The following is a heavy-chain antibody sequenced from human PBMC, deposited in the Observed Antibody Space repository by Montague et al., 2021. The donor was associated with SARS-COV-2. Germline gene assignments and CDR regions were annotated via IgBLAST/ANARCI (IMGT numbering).Heavy chain of an antibody. CDR3: ARQRLLRVVRNPKDFDS. D-gene: IGHD3-10*01. V-gene: IGHV4-39*01. Sequence: SETLSLTCSASGESISSSDHYWAWIRQPPGKGLEWVGSIYYRGNTYYNPSLKSRLTISVDTSKDEISLRLTSVTAADTALYYCARQRLLRVVRNPKDFDSWGQGTLVTVSS. CDR1: GESISSSDHY. CDR2: IYYRGNT. J-gene: IGHJ4*02.